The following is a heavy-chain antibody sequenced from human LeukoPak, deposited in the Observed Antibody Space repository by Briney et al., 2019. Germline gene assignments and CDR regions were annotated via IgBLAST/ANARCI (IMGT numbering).Heavy chain of an antibody. CDR1: GFSFSNYW. Sequence: PGGSLRLSCAASGFSFSNYWMSWVRQTPENGLEFVGNIDRDGGVRNYMDSLKGRCTISRDNGKKSLYLEINSLRDDDMAVYYCARDPDSSAFDLWGRGVLVTVSS. J-gene: IGHJ4*02. CDR2: IDRDGGVR. V-gene: IGHV3-7*01. CDR3: ARDPDSSAFDL.